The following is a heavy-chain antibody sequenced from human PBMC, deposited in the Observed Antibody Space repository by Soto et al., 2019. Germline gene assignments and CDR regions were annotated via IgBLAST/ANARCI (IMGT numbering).Heavy chain of an antibody. CDR2: IDPSDSYT. D-gene: IGHD6-6*01. Sequence: GESLKISCKGSGYSFTSYWISWVRQMPGKGLEWMGRIDPSDSYTNYSPSFQGHVTISADKSISTAYLQWRSLKASDTAMYYCASTRQKLALYYYYYGMDVWGQGTKVTVSS. CDR1: GYSFTSYW. CDR3: ASTRQKLALYYYYYGMDV. V-gene: IGHV5-10-1*01. J-gene: IGHJ6*02.